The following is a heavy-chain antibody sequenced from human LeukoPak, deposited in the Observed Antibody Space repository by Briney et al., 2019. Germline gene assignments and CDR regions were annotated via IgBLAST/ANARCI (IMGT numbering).Heavy chain of an antibody. CDR3: AKDPSGWEFEC. D-gene: IGHD6-19*01. CDR1: GFTFSSYS. V-gene: IGHV3-21*01. CDR2: ISSSSSYI. Sequence: GGSLRLSCAASGFTFSSYSMNWVRQAPGKGLEWVSSISSSSSYIYYADSVKGRFTISRDNSKNTLYLQMNSLRAEDTAVYYCAKDPSGWEFECWGQGTLVTVSS. J-gene: IGHJ4*02.